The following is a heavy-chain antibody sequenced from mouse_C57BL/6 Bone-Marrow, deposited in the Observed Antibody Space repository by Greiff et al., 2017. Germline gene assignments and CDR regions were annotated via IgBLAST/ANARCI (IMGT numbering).Heavy chain of an antibody. CDR1: GYTFTSYG. CDR3: AGGVWLRRGY. J-gene: IGHJ2*01. V-gene: IGHV1-81*01. Sequence: QVQLQQSGAELVRPGASVKLSCKASGYTFTSYGISWVKQRTGQGLEWIGEIYPRSGNTYYNEKFKGKATLTADKSSSTAYMELRRLTSEDSAVYFCAGGVWLRRGYWGQGTTLTVSA. D-gene: IGHD2-2*01. CDR2: IYPRSGNT.